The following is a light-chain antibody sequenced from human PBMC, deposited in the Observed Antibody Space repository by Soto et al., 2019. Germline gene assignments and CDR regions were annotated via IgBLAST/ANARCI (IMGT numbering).Light chain of an antibody. V-gene: IGLV8-61*01. J-gene: IGLJ7*01. Sequence: QTVVTQEPSLSVSPGGTVTFTCGLSSGSVSTNYYPSWYQQTPGQSPRTLMYSTNTRSSGVPDRFSGSIPGNKAALTITGAQADDESDYYCVLYMGSGINVFGGGTQLTVL. CDR1: SGSVSTNYY. CDR2: STN. CDR3: VLYMGSGINV.